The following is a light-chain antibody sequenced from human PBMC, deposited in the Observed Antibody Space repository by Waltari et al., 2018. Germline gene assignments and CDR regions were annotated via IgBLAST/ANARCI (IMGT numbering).Light chain of an antibody. CDR3: QQYNSYSAIT. CDR2: KES. Sequence: DIQMTQFPSPLSASVGDRVTITCRASQTISTWLAWYQQKPGEAPKLLIYKESSLQFGVPSRFSGSGSGTEFTLTISSLQPDDFATYHCQQYNSYSAITFGQGTRLEIK. V-gene: IGKV1-5*03. CDR1: QTISTW. J-gene: IGKJ5*01.